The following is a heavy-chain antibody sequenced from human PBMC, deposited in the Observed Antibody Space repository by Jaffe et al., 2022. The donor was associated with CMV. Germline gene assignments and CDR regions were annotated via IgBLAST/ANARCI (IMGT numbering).Heavy chain of an antibody. CDR3: ARDWETRWIQVWK. V-gene: IGHV3-74*01. CDR1: GFTFNTYW. D-gene: IGHD5-18*01. CDR2: INSDGSTT. Sequence: EVQLVESGGGLVQSGGSLRLSCAASGFTFNTYWMHWVRQAPGKGLVWVSRINSDGSTTNYADSVKGRFTMSRDDVKNTVYLQMNSLRAEDTAVYYCARDWETRWIQVWKWGQGTLVTVSS. J-gene: IGHJ4*02.